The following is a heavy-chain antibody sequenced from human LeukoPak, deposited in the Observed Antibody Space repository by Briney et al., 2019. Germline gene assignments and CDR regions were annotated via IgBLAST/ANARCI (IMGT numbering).Heavy chain of an antibody. J-gene: IGHJ4*02. Sequence: SETLSLTCTVSGGSIRSYYWGWIRQPPGKGLEWVGSIFYSGSTYYNPSLKSRVAISVDTSKNQFSLKLTSMTAADTAVYYCARHVGGGAWKFDYWGQGTLVTVSS. CDR2: IFYSGST. CDR3: ARHVGGGAWKFDY. V-gene: IGHV4-39*01. D-gene: IGHD2-21*01. CDR1: GGSIRSYY.